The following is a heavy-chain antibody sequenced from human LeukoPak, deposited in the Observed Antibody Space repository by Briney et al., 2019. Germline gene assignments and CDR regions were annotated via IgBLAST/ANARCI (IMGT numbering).Heavy chain of an antibody. CDR1: GFTFSSYG. D-gene: IGHD3-3*01. Sequence: PGGSLRLSCAASGFTFSSYGMHWVRQAPGKGLEWVAVISYDGSNKYYVDSVKGRFTISRDNSKNTLYLQMNSLRAEDTAVYYCAKDLGPALRFLEWLFAVDYWGQGTLVTVSS. J-gene: IGHJ4*02. CDR3: AKDLGPALRFLEWLFAVDY. CDR2: ISYDGSNK. V-gene: IGHV3-30*18.